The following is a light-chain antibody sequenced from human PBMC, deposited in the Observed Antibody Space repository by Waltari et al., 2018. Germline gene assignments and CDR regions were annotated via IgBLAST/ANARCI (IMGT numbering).Light chain of an antibody. Sequence: QAALTQPPSVSGSPGQSVTISCTGTSSDIGGYNYVSWYQQHPGKAPKLMIYDVSKPPLVFSYRFSGSKSRNTASMTISGLQAEDEADYHCSSYAGSNTYIFGAGTRLTVL. CDR3: SSYAGSNTYI. J-gene: IGLJ1*01. CDR2: DVS. V-gene: IGLV2-11*01. CDR1: SSDIGGYNY.